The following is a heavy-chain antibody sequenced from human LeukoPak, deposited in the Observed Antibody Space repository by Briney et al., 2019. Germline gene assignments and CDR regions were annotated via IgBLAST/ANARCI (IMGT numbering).Heavy chain of an antibody. CDR2: MNPNSGNT. CDR1: GYTFTDYY. Sequence: ASVKVSCKASGYTFTDYYMHWVRQATGQGLEWMEWMNPNSGNTGYAQKFQGRVTITRNTSISTAYMELSSPRSEDTAVYYCARGLSGSYWVDYWGQGTLVTVSS. D-gene: IGHD1-26*01. J-gene: IGHJ4*02. CDR3: ARGLSGSYWVDY. V-gene: IGHV1-8*03.